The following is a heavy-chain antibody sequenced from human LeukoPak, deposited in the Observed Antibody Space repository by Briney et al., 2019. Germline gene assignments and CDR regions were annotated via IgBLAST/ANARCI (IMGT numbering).Heavy chain of an antibody. Sequence: SVKVSCKASGGTFSSYAISWVRQAPEQGLEWMGGIIPIFGTANYAQKFQGRVTITTDESTSTAYMELSSLRSEDTAVYYCARSYCGGDCYSVDYFDYWGQGTLVTVSS. CDR1: GGTFSSYA. D-gene: IGHD2-21*02. CDR3: ARSYCGGDCYSVDYFDY. J-gene: IGHJ4*02. CDR2: IIPIFGTA. V-gene: IGHV1-69*05.